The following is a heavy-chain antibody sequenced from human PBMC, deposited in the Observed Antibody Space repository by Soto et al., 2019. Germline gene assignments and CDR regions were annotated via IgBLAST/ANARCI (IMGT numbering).Heavy chain of an antibody. J-gene: IGHJ4*02. CDR3: TSCSGANCHDY. Sequence: SVKVSCKASGGTFSSYTIAWVRQAPGQGLEWMGNIIPILGITNYAQKFQGRVTITADKSTSTAYMELNSLRSEDTAMYYCTSCSGANCHDYWGQGTLVTVSS. V-gene: IGHV1-69*02. CDR2: IIPILGIT. CDR1: GGTFSSYT. D-gene: IGHD2-15*01.